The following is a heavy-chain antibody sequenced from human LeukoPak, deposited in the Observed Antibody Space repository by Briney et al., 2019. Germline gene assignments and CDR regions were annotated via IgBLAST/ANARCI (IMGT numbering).Heavy chain of an antibody. D-gene: IGHD4-17*01. CDR2: IDYSGST. V-gene: IGHV4-39*01. Sequence: SETLSLTCTVSVGSLSSSSYYGGWIRQPPGKGLEWVASIDYSGSTYYNPSLKSRVTTAVDTSKNQFSLKLSSVTAADTAVYYCARHVDYGDIYVDYWGEGTLVTVSS. CDR3: ARHVDYGDIYVDY. J-gene: IGHJ4*02. CDR1: VGSLSSSSYY.